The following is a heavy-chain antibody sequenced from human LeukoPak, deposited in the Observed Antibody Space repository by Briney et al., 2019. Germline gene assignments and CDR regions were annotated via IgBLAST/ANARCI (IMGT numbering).Heavy chain of an antibody. CDR1: RFTLSNYW. V-gene: IGHV3-7*01. J-gene: IGHJ3*02. Sequence: PGGSLRLSCAASRFTLSNYWMSWVRQAPGKGLEWVANIKQDGSETYYVDSVKGRFTISRDNAKNTLYLQMNSLRAEDTAVYYCAGVRGYAFDIWGQGTMVTVSS. CDR2: IKQDGSET. CDR3: AGVRGYAFDI.